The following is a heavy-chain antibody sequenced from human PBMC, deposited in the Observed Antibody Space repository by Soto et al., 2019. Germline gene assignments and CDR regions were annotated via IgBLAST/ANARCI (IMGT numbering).Heavy chain of an antibody. D-gene: IGHD3-16*01. CDR1: GFTFSSYW. CDR3: AGRLTTAASLDY. Sequence: PGGSLRLSCAASGFTFSSYWMHWVRQAPGKGLVWVSRINSDGSSTSYADSVKGRFTISRDNSKNTLYLQMNSLRAEDTAMYYCAGRLTTAASLDYWGRGTLVTVSS. J-gene: IGHJ4*02. V-gene: IGHV3-74*01. CDR2: INSDGSST.